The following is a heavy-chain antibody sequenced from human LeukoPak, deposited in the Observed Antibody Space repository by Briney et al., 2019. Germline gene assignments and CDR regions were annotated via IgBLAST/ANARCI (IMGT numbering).Heavy chain of an antibody. D-gene: IGHD3-16*01. CDR1: GGSISSGGYY. Sequence: SETLSLTCTVSGGSISSGGYYWSWIRQHPGKGLEWIGYIYYSGSTYYNPSLKSRVTMSVDTSKNQFSLKLSSVTAADTAVYYCARAGGFFSPFGYWGQGTLVTVSS. J-gene: IGHJ4*02. V-gene: IGHV4-31*03. CDR3: ARAGGFFSPFGY. CDR2: IYYSGST.